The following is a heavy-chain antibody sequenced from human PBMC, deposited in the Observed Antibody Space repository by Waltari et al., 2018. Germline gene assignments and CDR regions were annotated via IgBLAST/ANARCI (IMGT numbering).Heavy chain of an antibody. CDR1: GYTFISYS. Sequence: QVQLVQSGTEVKKPGATVKVSCKTSGYTFISYSMHWVRQAPGQRPEWMGWINVGNGDTKYSQEFQGRVTITSDTFARTTYMELRSLGSEDMAVYFCARGSRLPFFDWWGQGTLVSVSS. V-gene: IGHV1-3*03. D-gene: IGHD4-17*01. CDR3: ARGSRLPFFDW. CDR2: INVGNGDT. J-gene: IGHJ4*02.